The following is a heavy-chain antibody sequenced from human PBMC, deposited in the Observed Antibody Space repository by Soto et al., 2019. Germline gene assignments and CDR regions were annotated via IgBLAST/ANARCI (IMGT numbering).Heavy chain of an antibody. CDR3: AGRKYGPGQQNYFVA. CDR2: INHSGSA. D-gene: IGHD3-10*01. J-gene: IGHJ4*02. Sequence: PSETLSLTCDVYGWSFSGYIWTWIRQTPGKGLQWIGQINHSGSANYNPSLMSRVTMSVDTSDSQLSLKLSSVTAADTAVYYCAGRKYGPGQQNYFVAWGLGTLVTVAS. V-gene: IGHV4-34*01. CDR1: GWSFSGYI.